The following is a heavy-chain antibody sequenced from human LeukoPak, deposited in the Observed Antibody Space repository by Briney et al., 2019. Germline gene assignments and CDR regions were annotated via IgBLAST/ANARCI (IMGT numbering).Heavy chain of an antibody. V-gene: IGHV3-21*01. CDR3: ARVGWFGELLFDP. D-gene: IGHD3-10*01. J-gene: IGHJ5*02. CDR2: ISSSSSCI. Sequence: PGGSLRLSCAASGFTFSSYSMNWVRQAPGKGLEWVSSISSSSSCIYYADSVKGRFTISRDNAKNSLYLQMNSLRAEDTAVYYCARVGWFGELLFDPWGQGTLVTVSS. CDR1: GFTFSSYS.